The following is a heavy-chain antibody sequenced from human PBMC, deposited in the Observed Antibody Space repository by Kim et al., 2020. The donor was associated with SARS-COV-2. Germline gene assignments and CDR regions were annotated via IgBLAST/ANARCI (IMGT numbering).Heavy chain of an antibody. CDR2: ISYDGSNK. Sequence: GGSLRLSCAASGFTFSSYAMHWVRQAPGKGLEWVAVISYDGSNKYYADSVKGRFTISRDNSKNTLYLQMNSLRAEDTAVYYCARDKWAYSGSLLPSYWGQGTLVTVSS. CDR3: ARDKWAYSGSLLPSY. CDR1: GFTFSSYA. D-gene: IGHD1-26*01. J-gene: IGHJ4*02. V-gene: IGHV3-30-3*01.